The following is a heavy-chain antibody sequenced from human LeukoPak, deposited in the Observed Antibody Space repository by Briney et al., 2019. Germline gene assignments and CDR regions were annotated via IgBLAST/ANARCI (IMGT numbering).Heavy chain of an antibody. V-gene: IGHV3-23*01. D-gene: IGHD1-26*01. CDR3: AKDTRALLRLGYFDC. Sequence: GGSLRLSCAASGFTFSNYAMSWVRQAPGKGLEWVSAISGTGGNTYYAASVKGRFTISRDNSRHTLYLQMNSLRAEDTAVYYCAKDTRALLRLGYFDCWGQGTLVTVSS. J-gene: IGHJ4*02. CDR2: ISGTGGNT. CDR1: GFTFSNYA.